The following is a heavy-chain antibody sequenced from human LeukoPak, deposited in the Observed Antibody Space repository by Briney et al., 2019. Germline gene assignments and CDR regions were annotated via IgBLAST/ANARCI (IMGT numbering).Heavy chain of an antibody. Sequence: ASVKVSCRASGYTFTSYYMHWVRQAPGQGLEWMGIINPSGGSTSYAQKFQGRVTMTRDTSTSTVYMELSSLRSEDTAVYYCARDLTPLAYCRGDCYSGKGYWGQGTLVTVSS. V-gene: IGHV1-46*01. CDR3: ARDLTPLAYCRGDCYSGKGY. CDR1: GYTFTSYY. J-gene: IGHJ4*02. CDR2: INPSGGST. D-gene: IGHD2-21*02.